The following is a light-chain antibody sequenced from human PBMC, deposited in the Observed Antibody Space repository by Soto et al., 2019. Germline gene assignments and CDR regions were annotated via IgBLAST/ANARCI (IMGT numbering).Light chain of an antibody. CDR2: STN. CDR3: LLYYGGQLGV. V-gene: IGLV7-43*01. Sequence: QTVVTQEPSLTVSPGGTVTLTCASNTGAVTSGYDPNWFQQKPGQAPRALIYSTNNKYSWTPARFSGSLLGGKAALTLAGVQPEDEDDYYCLLYYGGQLGVFGGGTKVTVL. J-gene: IGLJ2*01. CDR1: TGAVTSGYD.